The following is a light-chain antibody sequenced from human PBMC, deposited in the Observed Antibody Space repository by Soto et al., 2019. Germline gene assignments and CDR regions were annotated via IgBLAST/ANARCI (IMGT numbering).Light chain of an antibody. Sequence: DIQMTQSPSTLSASVGDRVTITCRASQSISGWLAWYQQKPGKAPKLLIYKASSLESVAPSRFSGRGSGTEFTLTISSLQPDDFATYYCQQYDSYSSTFGQGTKVDIK. CDR3: QQYDSYSST. CDR2: KAS. CDR1: QSISGW. J-gene: IGKJ1*01. V-gene: IGKV1-5*03.